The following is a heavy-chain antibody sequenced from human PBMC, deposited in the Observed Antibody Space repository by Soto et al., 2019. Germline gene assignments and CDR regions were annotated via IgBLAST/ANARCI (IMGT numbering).Heavy chain of an antibody. CDR3: ARDGNRNHEPFDY. Sequence: QVHLEQSAPEMKKPGASVKVSCKASGYTFTSYGFSWVRQAPGQGLEWMGWISGYTGHTNYAQKLQGRLTMTTDTSTRTAYMELRSLRSDDTAVYYCARDGNRNHEPFDYWGQGTLVTVSS. CDR2: ISGYTGHT. J-gene: IGHJ4*02. D-gene: IGHD1-20*01. V-gene: IGHV1-18*04. CDR1: GYTFTSYG.